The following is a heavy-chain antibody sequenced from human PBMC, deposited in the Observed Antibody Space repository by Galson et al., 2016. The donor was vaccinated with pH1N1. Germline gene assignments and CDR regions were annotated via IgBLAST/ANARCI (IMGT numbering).Heavy chain of an antibody. CDR2: IRFEGTNR. D-gene: IGHD2-2*01. CDR1: GFSFRNYG. V-gene: IGHV3-30*02. Sequence: SLRLSCAASGFSFRNYGMHWVRQAPGKGLEWVAFIRFEGTNRLYADSVTGRFTVSRDDSKNTVYLQMNSLRSEDAALFYCAKDGRYCSSSTCSQGVSYFDDWGQGTL. CDR3: AKDGRYCSSSTCSQGVSYFDD. J-gene: IGHJ4*02.